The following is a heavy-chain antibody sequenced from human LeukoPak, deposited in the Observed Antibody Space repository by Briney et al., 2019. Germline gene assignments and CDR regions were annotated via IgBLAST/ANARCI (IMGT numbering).Heavy chain of an antibody. Sequence: PSETLSLTCTVSGGSISNYYWSWIRQPPGKGLEWIGYIYSSGTTNYNPSLKSRVTISLDMSKNQSSLKLSSVTAADTTVYYCARTTEGGYTYDYFYYYYMDVWGKGTTVTISS. V-gene: IGHV4-59*01. CDR1: GGSISNYY. D-gene: IGHD5-18*01. CDR3: ARTTEGGYTYDYFYYYYMDV. J-gene: IGHJ6*03. CDR2: IYSSGTT.